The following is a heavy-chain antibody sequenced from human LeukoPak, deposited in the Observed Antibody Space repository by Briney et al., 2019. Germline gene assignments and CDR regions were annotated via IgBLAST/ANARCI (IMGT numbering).Heavy chain of an antibody. Sequence: PGGSLRLSCAASGFTFSTYAMSWVRQAPGKGLEWVSAISGSGETTYYADSVKDRFTISRDNSKNTLIVQMNSLRADDTAVYFCAKDRRGHYVSSGPSWGSAFDMWGQGTMVTVSS. V-gene: IGHV3-23*01. CDR3: AKDRRGHYVSSGPSWGSAFDM. CDR2: ISGSGETT. D-gene: IGHD3-22*01. CDR1: GFTFSTYA. J-gene: IGHJ3*02.